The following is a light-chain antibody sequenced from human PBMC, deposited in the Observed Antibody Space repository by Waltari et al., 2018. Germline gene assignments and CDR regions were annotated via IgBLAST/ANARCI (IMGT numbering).Light chain of an antibody. J-gene: IGLJ2*01. CDR2: EAR. Sequence: SYELTQPPSVSVSPGQTARITCSGDALPKTYAYWYQQKSDQAPVLGIYEARKPPSGIPEMCSGASSGTTATLTVSGAQVDDEADYYCSSTDSSSKVFGGGTKLTVL. V-gene: IGLV3-10*01. CDR3: SSTDSSSKV. CDR1: ALPKTY.